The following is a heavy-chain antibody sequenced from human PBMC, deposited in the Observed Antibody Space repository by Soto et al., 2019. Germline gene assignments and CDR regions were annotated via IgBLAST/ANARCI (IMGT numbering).Heavy chain of an antibody. CDR1: GFTFSSYW. D-gene: IGHD2-2*01. CDR2: IKQDGSEK. V-gene: IGHV3-7*01. CDR3: ARGLRIVVVPAAKYNWFDP. J-gene: IGHJ5*02. Sequence: GGSLRLSCAASGFTFSSYWMSWVRQAPGKGLEWVANIKQDGSEKYYVDSVKGRFTISRDNAKNSLYLQMNSLRAEDTAVYYCARGLRIVVVPAAKYNWFDPWGQGTLVTVSS.